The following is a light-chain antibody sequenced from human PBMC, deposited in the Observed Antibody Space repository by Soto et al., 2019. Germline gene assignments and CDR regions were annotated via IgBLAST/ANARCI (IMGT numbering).Light chain of an antibody. J-gene: IGLJ1*01. CDR2: DVS. Sequence: QSVLTQPDSVSGSPGQSITISCTGTSSDVGGYNYVSWYQQHPGKAPKLMIYDVSNRPSGVSNRFSGSKSGNTASLTISGLQAEDEAYYYCSSYTSSSTRVFGTGTKLTVL. CDR3: SSYTSSSTRV. CDR1: SSDVGGYNY. V-gene: IGLV2-14*01.